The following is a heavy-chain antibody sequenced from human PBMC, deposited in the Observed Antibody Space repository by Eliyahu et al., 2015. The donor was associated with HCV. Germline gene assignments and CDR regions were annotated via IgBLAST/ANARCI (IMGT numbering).Heavy chain of an antibody. CDR3: VKDHKELIWVEVGC. V-gene: IGHV3-23*01. Sequence: EVQLLESGXGLEQPGGSLRXSCAGSGFTVSNYAMSWVRPAPGKGXEWVSGISGSAGSTYYADSVKGRFTISRDNSKNTVYLQMNNLRVEDTAVYYCVKDHKELIWVEVGCWGQGTLVTVSS. CDR1: GFTVSNYA. J-gene: IGHJ4*02. CDR2: ISGSAGST. D-gene: IGHD1-26*01.